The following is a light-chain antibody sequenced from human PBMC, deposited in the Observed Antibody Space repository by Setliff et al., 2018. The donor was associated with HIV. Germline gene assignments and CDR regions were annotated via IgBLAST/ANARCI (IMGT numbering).Light chain of an antibody. Sequence: QSVLTQPASVSGSPGQSITISCTGISSDVGGYYSVSWYQQHPGKAPKLMIYDVSNRPSGVSNRFSGSKSGNTASLTISGLQAEDEAYYYCSSYTSSSTRVFGTGTKVTVL. CDR3: SSYTSSSTRV. J-gene: IGLJ1*01. V-gene: IGLV2-14*03. CDR2: DVS. CDR1: SSDVGGYYS.